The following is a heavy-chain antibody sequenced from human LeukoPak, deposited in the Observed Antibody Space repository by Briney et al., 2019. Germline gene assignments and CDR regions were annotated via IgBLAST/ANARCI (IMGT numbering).Heavy chain of an antibody. CDR1: GFTFSSYA. Sequence: GGSLRLSCAASGFTFSSYAMSWVRQAPGKGLEWVSAISGSGGSTYYADSVKGRFTISRDNSKNTLYLQMNSLRAEDTAVYYCAKRDQNAFLWFGEGYYYYGMDVWGQGTTVTVSS. V-gene: IGHV3-23*01. J-gene: IGHJ6*02. CDR2: ISGSGGST. D-gene: IGHD3-10*01. CDR3: AKRDQNAFLWFGEGYYYYGMDV.